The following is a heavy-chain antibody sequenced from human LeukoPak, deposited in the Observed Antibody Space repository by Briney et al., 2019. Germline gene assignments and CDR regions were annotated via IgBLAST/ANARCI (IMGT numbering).Heavy chain of an antibody. CDR1: GYTFTSYA. CDR2: INAGNDNT. Sequence: GASVKVSCKASGYTFTSYAMHWVRQAPGQRLEWMGWINAGNDNTKYSQKFQGRVTITRDTSASTAYMELSSLRSEDTAVYYCAREIRKGIAAAAPGYFDYWGQGTLVTVSS. CDR3: AREIRKGIAAAAPGYFDY. J-gene: IGHJ4*02. D-gene: IGHD6-13*01. V-gene: IGHV1-3*01.